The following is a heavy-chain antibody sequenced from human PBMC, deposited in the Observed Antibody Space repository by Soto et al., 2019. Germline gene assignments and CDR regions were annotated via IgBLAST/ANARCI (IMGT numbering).Heavy chain of an antibody. J-gene: IGHJ4*02. CDR1: GYTFTSYY. V-gene: IGHV1-46*01. CDR2: INPSGGST. CDR3: ARGGIQLWLANRYYFDY. Sequence: ASVKVSCKASGYTFTSYYMHWVRQAPGQGLEWMGIINPSGGSTSYAQKFQGRVTMTRDTSTSTVYMELSSLRSEDTAVYYCARGGIQLWLANRYYFDYWGQGTLVTVSS. D-gene: IGHD5-18*01.